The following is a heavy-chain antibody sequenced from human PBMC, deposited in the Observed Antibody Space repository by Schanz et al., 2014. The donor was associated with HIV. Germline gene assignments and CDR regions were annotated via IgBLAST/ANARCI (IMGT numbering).Heavy chain of an antibody. V-gene: IGHV3-9*01. CDR3: AKVTPLRCLDY. D-gene: IGHD4-17*01. CDR1: GFTFDDYA. Sequence: EVQLVESGGDLVQPGRSLRLSCAASGFTFDDYAMHWVRQVPGKGLEWVSGISWNSGSIGYGDSVKGRFTISRDNAKNSLYLQMNSLRAEDTAVYYCAKVTPLRCLDYWGQGTLVTVSS. J-gene: IGHJ4*02. CDR2: ISWNSGSI.